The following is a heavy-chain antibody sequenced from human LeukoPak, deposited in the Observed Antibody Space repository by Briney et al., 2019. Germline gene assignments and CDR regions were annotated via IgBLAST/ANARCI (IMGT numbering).Heavy chain of an antibody. CDR3: VKITSVTGGDC. Sequence: PGGSLRLSCIASGFTFSSYEMSWVRQAPGKGLEWASYISSSSGIFYADSVKGRFTISRDNSKNTLYLQMSSLRAEDTAVYYCVKITSVTGGDCWGQGTRLTVSS. J-gene: IGHJ4*02. V-gene: IGHV3-48*03. CDR1: GFTFSSYE. D-gene: IGHD1-1*01. CDR2: ISSSSGI.